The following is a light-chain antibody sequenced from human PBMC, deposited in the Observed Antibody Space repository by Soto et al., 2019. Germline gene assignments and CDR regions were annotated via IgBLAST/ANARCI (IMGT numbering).Light chain of an antibody. CDR1: QSVNTKY. CDR2: GVS. V-gene: IGKV3-20*01. J-gene: IGKJ3*01. CDR3: QQFGTSPLVT. Sequence: ELVVTKSPGTRSLSPGERATLSCRASQSVNTKYLAWYQQKPGQAPSLLIYGVSSRATGIPDRFSGSGSGTDFILTISRVEPEDFAVYYCQQFGTSPLVTFGPGIKVDIK.